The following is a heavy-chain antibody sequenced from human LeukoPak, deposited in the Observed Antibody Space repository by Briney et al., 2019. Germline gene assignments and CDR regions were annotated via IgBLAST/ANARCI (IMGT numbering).Heavy chain of an antibody. CDR1: GFTFSSYG. CDR2: IWYDGSNK. J-gene: IGHJ6*02. CDR3: ARDQYYYYYGMDV. Sequence: GRSLRLSCAASGFTFSSYGMHWVRQAPGKGLEWVAVIWYDGSNKYYADSVKGRFTISRDNSKNTLYLQMNSLRAEDTAVYYYARDQYYYYYGMDVWGQGTTVTVSS. V-gene: IGHV3-33*01.